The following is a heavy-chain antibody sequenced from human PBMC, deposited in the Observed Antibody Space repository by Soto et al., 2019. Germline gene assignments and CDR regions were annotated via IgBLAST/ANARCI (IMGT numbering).Heavy chain of an antibody. CDR2: ITSSGEHT. D-gene: IGHD2-8*01. Sequence: SWRLLRLPYSAFELNFIDSGRPWVRQAPGQGLEYVSSITSSGEHTFYADSVTGRFTISRDNSKGVLHLQMNSLRAEDTAISHGAKGVIDRGANAWGQGTVVTVSS. CDR1: ELNFIDSG. J-gene: IGHJ5*02. V-gene: IGHV3-23*01. CDR3: AKGVIDRGANA.